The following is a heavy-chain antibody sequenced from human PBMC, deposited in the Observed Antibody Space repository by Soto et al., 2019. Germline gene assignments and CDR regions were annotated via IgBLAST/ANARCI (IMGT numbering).Heavy chain of an antibody. CDR1: GYTMSIYA. CDR3: AEDLVREPFPVLAF. V-gene: IGHV1-69*13. CDR2: IIPIFGTA. Sequence: SVKVSWKTSGYTMSIYAVSCGIQNHGKGLEWMGGIIPIFGTANYAQKFQGRVTITADESTSTAYMELSSLRSEATALFYCAEDLVREPFPVLAFWVKGTTVTVS. D-gene: IGHD6-6*01. J-gene: IGHJ6*03.